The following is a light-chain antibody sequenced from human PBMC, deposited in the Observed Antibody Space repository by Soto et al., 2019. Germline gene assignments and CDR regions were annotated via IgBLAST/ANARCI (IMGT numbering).Light chain of an antibody. J-gene: IGLJ2*01. CDR1: SSDVGGYNY. Sequence: QSVLTQPASVSGSPGQSITISCTGTSSDVGGYNYVSWYQQHPGKAPKLMIYDVSNRPSGVSNRFSGSKYGNTASLTISGIQAEEEADDSCSSYTSSSHVVFGGGTKLTVL. CDR2: DVS. CDR3: SSYTSSSHVV. V-gene: IGLV2-14*01.